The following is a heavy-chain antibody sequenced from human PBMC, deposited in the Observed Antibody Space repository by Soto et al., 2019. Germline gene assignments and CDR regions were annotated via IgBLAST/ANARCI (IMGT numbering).Heavy chain of an antibody. CDR1: GFTFSDYY. Sequence: GGSLRLSCAASGFTFSDYYMSWIRQAPGKGLEWVSYISSSDSIIYYADSVKGRFTISRDNAKNSLYLQMDSLRAEDTAVYYCARDLGYYDSSGYFDYWGQGTLVTVSS. V-gene: IGHV3-11*01. D-gene: IGHD3-22*01. CDR2: ISSSDSII. J-gene: IGHJ4*02. CDR3: ARDLGYYDSSGYFDY.